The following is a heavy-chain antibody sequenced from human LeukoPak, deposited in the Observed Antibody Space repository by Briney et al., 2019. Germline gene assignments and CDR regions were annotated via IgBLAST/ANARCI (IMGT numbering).Heavy chain of an antibody. J-gene: IGHJ4*02. Sequence: SETLSLTCTVSGGSISNYYWSWIRQPPGKGLEWIGYIYYSGSTNYNPSLKSRVTISVDTSKNQFSLKLRSVTAADTAVYYCARDSSSWYYFDYWGQGTLVTVSS. CDR2: IYYSGST. CDR1: GGSISNYY. CDR3: ARDSSSWYYFDY. D-gene: IGHD6-13*01. V-gene: IGHV4-59*01.